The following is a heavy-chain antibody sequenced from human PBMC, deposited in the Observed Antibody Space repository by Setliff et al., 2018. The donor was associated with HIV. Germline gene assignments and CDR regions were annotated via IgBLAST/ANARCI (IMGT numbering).Heavy chain of an antibody. CDR3: ARWHPPYGFWEEDY. D-gene: IGHD3-10*01. J-gene: IGHJ4*02. CDR1: GGSFSGYY. Sequence: ETLSLTCAVYGGSFSGYYWSWIRQPPGKGLEWIGEINHSGSTNYNPSLKSRVTISVDTSKNQFSLKLSSVTAADTAVYYCARWHPPYGFWEEDYWGQGTLVTVSS. V-gene: IGHV4-34*01. CDR2: INHSGST.